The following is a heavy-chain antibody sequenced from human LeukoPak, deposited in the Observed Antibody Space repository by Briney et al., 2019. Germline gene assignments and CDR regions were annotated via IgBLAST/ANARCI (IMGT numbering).Heavy chain of an antibody. D-gene: IGHD6-19*01. CDR2: ISSSSSTI. CDR1: GFTSSSYS. V-gene: IGHV3-48*04. J-gene: IGHJ4*02. Sequence: GGSLRLSCAASGFTSSSYSMNWVRQAPGKGLEWVSYISSSSSTIYYADSVKGRFTISRDNARNSLFLQMNGLRAEDTAVYYCARNGLGLHYWGQGTLVTVSS. CDR3: ARNGLGLHY.